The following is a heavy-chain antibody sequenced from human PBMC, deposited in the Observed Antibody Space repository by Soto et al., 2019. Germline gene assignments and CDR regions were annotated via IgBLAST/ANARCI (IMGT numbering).Heavy chain of an antibody. CDR3: TTDSYITSIIVRFDY. CDR2: VKSKTDGGTT. D-gene: IGHD3-22*01. J-gene: IGHJ4*01. CDR1: GFTFSNAW. V-gene: IGHV3-15*07. Sequence: GGSLRLSCAASGFTFSNAWINWVRQTPGKGLEWVGRVKSKTDGGTTDFAVPVKGRFAISRDDSKNMAYLEMNSLKTEDTAIYYCTTDSYITSIIVRFDYWGHGTLVTVSS.